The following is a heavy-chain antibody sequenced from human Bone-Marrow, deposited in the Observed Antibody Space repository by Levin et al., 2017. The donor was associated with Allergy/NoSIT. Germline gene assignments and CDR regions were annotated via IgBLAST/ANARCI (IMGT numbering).Heavy chain of an antibody. V-gene: IGHV3-23*01. CDR3: TKDEVWANGWPLHY. CDR2: ITALGDSI. CDR1: GFAFDAYA. J-gene: IGHJ4*02. Sequence: PGGSLRLSCAASGFAFDAYAMSWVRQAPGKGLQWVSTITALGDSIFYADSVKGRFTISRDNANNMLYLQMNSLRADDTGVYYCTKDEVWANGWPLHYWGQGTLVTVSS. D-gene: IGHD6-19*01.